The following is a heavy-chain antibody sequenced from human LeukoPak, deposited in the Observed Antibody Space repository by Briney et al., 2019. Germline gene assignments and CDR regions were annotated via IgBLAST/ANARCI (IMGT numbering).Heavy chain of an antibody. V-gene: IGHV3-48*04. J-gene: IGHJ4*02. D-gene: IGHD4-17*01. CDR2: ISISSTTI. CDR1: GFTFSSSS. Sequence: GGSLRLSCVASGFTFSSSSMNWVRQAPGKGLEWVSYISISSTTIYYADSVKGRFTISRDNAKNSLYLQMNSLRAEDTALYYCARDYDYGDYPGYWGQGTLVTVSS. CDR3: ARDYDYGDYPGY.